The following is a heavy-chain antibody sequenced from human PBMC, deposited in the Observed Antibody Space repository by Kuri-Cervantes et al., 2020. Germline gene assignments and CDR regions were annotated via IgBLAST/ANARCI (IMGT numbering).Heavy chain of an antibody. CDR2: IKQDGSEK. D-gene: IGHD6-13*01. CDR3: ARGDSSSWSSLYYFDY. Sequence: ETLSLTCAGSGFRFSIYWMTWVRQAPVKGLEWVANIKQDGSEKYYVDSVKGRFTISRDNAKNSLYLQMNSLRAEDTAVYYCARGDSSSWSSLYYFDYWGQGTLVTVSS. V-gene: IGHV3-7*01. CDR1: GFRFSIYW. J-gene: IGHJ4*02.